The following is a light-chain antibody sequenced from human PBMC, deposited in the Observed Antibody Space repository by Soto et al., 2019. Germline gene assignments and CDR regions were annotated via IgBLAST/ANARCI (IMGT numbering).Light chain of an antibody. CDR1: SSDVRSYNL. Sequence: QSALTQPASVSGSPGQSITISCTGTSSDVRSYNLVSWYQQHPGKAPKLMIYEGSKRPSGVSNRFSGSKSGNTASLTISGLQAEDEADYYCCSYAGSSTPLYVFGTGTKLTVL. CDR3: CSYAGSSTPLYV. J-gene: IGLJ1*01. V-gene: IGLV2-23*01. CDR2: EGS.